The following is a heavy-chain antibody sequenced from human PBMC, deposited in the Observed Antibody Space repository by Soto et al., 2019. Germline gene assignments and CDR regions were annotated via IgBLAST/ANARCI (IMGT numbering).Heavy chain of an antibody. CDR2: ISAGNGNT. Sequence: QVQLVQSGAEVKKPGASVKVSCKASGYTFTSYAMNWVRQAPGQRLEWMGWISAGNGNTKYSQKFQGRVTITRDTSASRAYMELSSMRSEDTAVYYCVGSYSVPPAIGYWGQGTLVTVSS. V-gene: IGHV1-3*01. CDR3: VGSYSVPPAIGY. D-gene: IGHD2-2*02. CDR1: GYTFTSYA. J-gene: IGHJ4*02.